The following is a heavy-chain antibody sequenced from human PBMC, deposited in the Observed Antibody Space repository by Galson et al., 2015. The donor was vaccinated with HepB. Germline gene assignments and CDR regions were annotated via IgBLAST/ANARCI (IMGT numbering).Heavy chain of an antibody. D-gene: IGHD3-22*01. Sequence: SLRLSCAASGFTCVDYTMSWFRQAPGKVQEWVGFIRSKAYRGTTEYAASVKGRFTISRDESKSIAYLQMNSLKTEDTAVYYCTRDTTRRDYYDSNFDYWGQGTLVTVSA. J-gene: IGHJ4*02. CDR1: GFTCVDYT. CDR3: TRDTTRRDYYDSNFDY. V-gene: IGHV3-49*03. CDR2: IRSKAYRGTT.